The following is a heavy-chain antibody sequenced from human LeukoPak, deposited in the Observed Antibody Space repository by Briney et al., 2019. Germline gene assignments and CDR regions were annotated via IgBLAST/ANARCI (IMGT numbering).Heavy chain of an antibody. CDR3: SGDGGVSNGWYGDFQY. D-gene: IGHD6-19*01. J-gene: IGHJ1*01. CDR2: APYDGTNK. V-gene: IGHV3-30-3*01. Sequence: AGSMRLSSAASGFTFSSYAMDWVRQVPGKGREWEAVAPYDGTNKFYTNSGKGRLTTSTDNSKNTMYLQMNSLRAEDTAVYYCSGDGGVSNGWYGDFQYWGQGTLVTVSS. CDR1: GFTFSSYA.